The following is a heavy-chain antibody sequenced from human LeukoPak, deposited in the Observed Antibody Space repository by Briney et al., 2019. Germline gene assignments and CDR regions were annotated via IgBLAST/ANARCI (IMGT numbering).Heavy chain of an antibody. Sequence: ASVKVSCKASGYTFTSYGISWVRQAPGQGLEWMGWISAYNGNTNYAQKLQGRVTMTTDTSTSTAYMELTSLRSDDTAGYYCAREDTAMACFDYWGQGTLVTVSS. V-gene: IGHV1-18*01. J-gene: IGHJ4*02. CDR1: GYTFTSYG. CDR3: AREDTAMACFDY. D-gene: IGHD5-18*01. CDR2: ISAYNGNT.